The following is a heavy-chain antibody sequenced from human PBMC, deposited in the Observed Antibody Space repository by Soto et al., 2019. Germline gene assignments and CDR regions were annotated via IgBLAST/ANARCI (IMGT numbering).Heavy chain of an antibody. J-gene: IGHJ5*02. V-gene: IGHV4-59*01. CDR1: GGSISSYY. CDR2: IYYSGST. D-gene: IGHD2-15*01. Sequence: PSETLSLTCTVSGGSISSYYWSWIRQPPGKGLEWIGYIYYSGSTNYNPSLKSRVTISVDTSKNQFSLKLSSVTAADTAVYYCARYCSGGSCYSSAYSLCSRWIDPWGQGTLVTVSS. CDR3: ARYCSGGSCYSSAYSLCSRWIDP.